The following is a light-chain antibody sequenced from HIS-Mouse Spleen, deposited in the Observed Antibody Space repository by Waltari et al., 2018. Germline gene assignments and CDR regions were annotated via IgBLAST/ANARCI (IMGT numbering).Light chain of an antibody. J-gene: IGLJ2*01. CDR1: SSDVGGYNY. CDR3: CSYTSNSTLV. CDR2: EVT. Sequence: QSALTQPVSVSGSPGQSITISCTGTSSDVGGYNYVSWYQQHPGKAPELMIDEVTNRPSGASNRFSGPESGNTASLTITGLQADDEADYYCCSYTSNSTLVFGGGTKLTVL. V-gene: IGLV2-14*01.